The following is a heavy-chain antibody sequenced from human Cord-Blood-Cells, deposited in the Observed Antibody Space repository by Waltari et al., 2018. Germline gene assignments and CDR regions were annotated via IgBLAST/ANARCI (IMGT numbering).Heavy chain of an antibody. D-gene: IGHD6-6*01. Sequence: QLQLQESGPGLVKPSENLSLPCPVSGCSISSRSYYWGWIRQPPGKGLEWIGSIYYSGSTYYNPSLKSRVTISVDTSKNQFSLKLSSVTAADTAVYYCARRAGIAARNWFDPWGQGTLVTVSS. CDR3: ARRAGIAARNWFDP. CDR1: GCSISSRSYY. CDR2: IYYSGST. V-gene: IGHV4-39*01. J-gene: IGHJ5*02.